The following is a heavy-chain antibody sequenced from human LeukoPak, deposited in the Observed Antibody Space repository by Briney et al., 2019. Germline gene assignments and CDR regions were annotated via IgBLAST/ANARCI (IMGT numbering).Heavy chain of an antibody. V-gene: IGHV4-59*01. D-gene: IGHD2-15*01. CDR3: ARDLHYCSGGSCYPDV. CDR1: GGSISSYY. J-gene: IGHJ6*04. Sequence: PSETLSLTCTVSGGSISSYYWSWIRQPPGKGLEWIGYIYYSGSTNYNPSLKSRVTISVGTSKNQFSLKLSSVTAADTAVYYCARDLHYCSGGSCYPDVWGKGTTVTVSS. CDR2: IYYSGST.